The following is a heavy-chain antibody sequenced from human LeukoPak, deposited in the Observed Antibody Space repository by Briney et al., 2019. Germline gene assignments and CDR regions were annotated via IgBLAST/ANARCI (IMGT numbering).Heavy chain of an antibody. J-gene: IGHJ3*02. CDR1: GFTLSSCG. Sequence: GGSLRLSCPASGFTLSSCGMHCVSQAPGKGLEWVAVIWYDGSNKYYADSVKGRFTISRDNSKNTLYLQINSLRAEDTAVYYCARALPGSYYDSSGYYSPDIWGQGTMVTVSS. CDR3: ARALPGSYYDSSGYYSPDI. V-gene: IGHV3-33*01. D-gene: IGHD3-22*01. CDR2: IWYDGSNK.